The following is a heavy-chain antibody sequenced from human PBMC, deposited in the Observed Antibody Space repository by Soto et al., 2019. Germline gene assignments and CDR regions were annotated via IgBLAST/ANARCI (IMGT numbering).Heavy chain of an antibody. J-gene: IGHJ3*01. CDR3: AKDRLRAGGLVPIPLDPFDF. V-gene: IGHV3-30*18. CDR1: LFRFSSFG. CDR2: MSNDGSKK. Sequence: GGSLRLSCETSLFRFSSFGMHWGRQAPGKGLEWVAVMSNDGSKKFYADSVKGRFIISRDNLKNTLYLQMFSLRVEDTAVYYCAKDRLRAGGLVPIPLDPFDFWGRGTMVTFSS. D-gene: IGHD6-19*01.